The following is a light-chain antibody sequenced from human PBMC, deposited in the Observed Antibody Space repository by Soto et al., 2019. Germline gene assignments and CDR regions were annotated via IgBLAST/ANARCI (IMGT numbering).Light chain of an antibody. CDR2: GAS. Sequence: VLTQSPATLSVSPGERATLSCRASQSVSNNLAWYQQKPGQAPRLVIYGASSRATGTPARFSGSGSGTEFTLTISSLQSEDFAVYYCQQHNNWPPITFGQGTRLDIK. V-gene: IGKV3-15*01. J-gene: IGKJ5*01. CDR1: QSVSNN. CDR3: QQHNNWPPIT.